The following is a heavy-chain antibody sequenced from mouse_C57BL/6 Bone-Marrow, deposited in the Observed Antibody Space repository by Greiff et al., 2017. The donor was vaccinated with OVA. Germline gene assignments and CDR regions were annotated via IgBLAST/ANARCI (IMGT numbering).Heavy chain of an antibody. CDR3: AREAYDYAGFAY. CDR2: INPGSGGT. CDR1: GYAFTNYL. V-gene: IGHV1-54*01. Sequence: QVQLQQSGAELVRPGTSVKVSCKASGYAFTNYLIEWVQQRPGQGLEWIGVINPGSGGTNYNEKFKGKATLTADKSSSTAYMQLSSLTSEDSAVYFCAREAYDYAGFAYWGQGTLVTVSA. D-gene: IGHD2-4*01. J-gene: IGHJ3*01.